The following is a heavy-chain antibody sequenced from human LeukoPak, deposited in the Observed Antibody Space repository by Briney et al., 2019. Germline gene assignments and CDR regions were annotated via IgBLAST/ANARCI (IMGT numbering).Heavy chain of an antibody. CDR1: GFTFTNAW. V-gene: IGHV3-15*01. J-gene: IGHJ4*02. Sequence: PGGSLRLSCAASGFTFTNAWMNWVRQAPGKGLEWVGRIKSKTDAETTDYAAPVKGRFTISRDDSKNTLYLQMNSLKTEDTAVYYCTTPTLWGQGTLVTVSS. CDR2: IKSKTDAETT. CDR3: TTPTL.